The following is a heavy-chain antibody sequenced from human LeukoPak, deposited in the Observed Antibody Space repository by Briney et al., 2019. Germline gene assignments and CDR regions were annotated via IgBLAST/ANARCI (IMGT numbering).Heavy chain of an antibody. CDR1: GFTFSSYA. Sequence: GGSLRLSCAASGFTFSSYAMSWLRQAPGKGLEWVSAISGSGGSTYYADSVKGRFTISRDNSKNTLYLQMNSLRAEDTAVYYCANSRRGYSYDLGSWYFDYWGQGTLVTVSS. V-gene: IGHV3-23*01. CDR3: ANSRRGYSYDLGSWYFDY. CDR2: ISGSGGST. D-gene: IGHD5-18*01. J-gene: IGHJ4*02.